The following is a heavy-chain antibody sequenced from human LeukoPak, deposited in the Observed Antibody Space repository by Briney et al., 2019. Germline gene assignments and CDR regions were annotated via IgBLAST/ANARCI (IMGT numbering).Heavy chain of an antibody. V-gene: IGHV3-21*01. D-gene: IGHD2-15*01. CDR2: ISSSTTYI. J-gene: IGHJ2*01. CDR3: ARDVGYWYFDL. Sequence: GGSLRLSCAASEFIFSSYSMNWVRQAPGKGLEWVSSISSSTTYIYYADSVKGRLTISRDNAKNSLYLQMNSLRAEDTAVYYCARDVGYWYFDLWGRGTLVTVSS. CDR1: EFIFSSYS.